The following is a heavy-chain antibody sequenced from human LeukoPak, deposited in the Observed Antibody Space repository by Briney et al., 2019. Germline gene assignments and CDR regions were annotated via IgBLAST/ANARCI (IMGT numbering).Heavy chain of an antibody. V-gene: IGHV4-59*01. CDR3: ASGGGWNDKFDY. J-gene: IGHJ4*02. Sequence: SETLSLTCTVSGDSISRYYWSWIRQPPGKGLKWIGYIYHTGSTNYNPSLKSRVTISVDTSKNQFSLKLSSVTAADTAVYYCASGGGWNDKFDYWGQGTLVTVSS. CDR1: GDSISRYY. CDR2: IYHTGST. D-gene: IGHD1-1*01.